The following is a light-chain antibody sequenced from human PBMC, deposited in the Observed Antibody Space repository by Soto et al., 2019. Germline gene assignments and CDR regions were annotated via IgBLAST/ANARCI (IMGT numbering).Light chain of an antibody. CDR3: QSYDSGPL. V-gene: IGLV1-40*01. J-gene: IGLJ2*01. CDR2: GNS. CDR1: SSNIGAGYD. Sequence: QSVLTQPPSVSGAPGQRVTISCTGSSSNIGAGYDVHWYQQLPGAAPKLLIYGNSNRPSGVPDRFSGSKSDTSASLAITGLQAEDEADYYCQSYDSGPLFVGGTKLTVL.